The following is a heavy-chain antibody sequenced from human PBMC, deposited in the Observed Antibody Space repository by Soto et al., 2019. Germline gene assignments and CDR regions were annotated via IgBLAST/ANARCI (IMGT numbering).Heavy chain of an antibody. J-gene: IGHJ4*02. CDR1: EGTFNSYA. CDR2: IIPYYNTL. CDR3: ASGASRWYPYFFDS. V-gene: IGHV1-69*01. Sequence: QAQVVQSGAEVRKPGSSVKLSCKASEGTFNSYAIAWVRQAPGQGLEWMGGIIPYYNTLNYAQKFQDMVKITADDSTNPVYMELSSQRSDDTAVYFCASGASRWYPYFFDSWAQGTLVTVSS. D-gene: IGHD6-13*01.